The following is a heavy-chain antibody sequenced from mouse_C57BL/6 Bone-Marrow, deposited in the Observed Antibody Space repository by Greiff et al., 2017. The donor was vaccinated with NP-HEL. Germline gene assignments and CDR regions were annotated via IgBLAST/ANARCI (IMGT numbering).Heavy chain of an antibody. Sequence: QLQQSGAELVRPGTSVKVSCKASGYAFTNYLIEWVKQRPGQGLEWIGVINPGSGGTTYNEKFKGKATLTADKSSSTAYMQLSSLTSEDSAVYFCATTDDYYAMDYWGQGTSVTVSS. J-gene: IGHJ4*01. V-gene: IGHV1-54*01. CDR3: ATTDDYYAMDY. D-gene: IGHD5-5*01. CDR1: GYAFTNYL. CDR2: INPGSGGT.